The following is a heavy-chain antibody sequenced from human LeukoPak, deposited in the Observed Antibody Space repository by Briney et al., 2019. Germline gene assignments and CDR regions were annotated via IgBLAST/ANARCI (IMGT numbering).Heavy chain of an antibody. V-gene: IGHV3-7*01. J-gene: IGHJ4*02. CDR1: GFTFSRYW. D-gene: IGHD4-17*01. CDR3: ARAYTDYAEGGY. CDR2: TKEDGSEE. Sequence: GGSLRLSCVASGFTFSRYWMTWVRQAPGKGLEWVANTKEDGSEENYVDSVKGRFTISRDNAKNSLYLQLNSLRVDDTAVYYCARAYTDYAEGGYWGQGTLITVSS.